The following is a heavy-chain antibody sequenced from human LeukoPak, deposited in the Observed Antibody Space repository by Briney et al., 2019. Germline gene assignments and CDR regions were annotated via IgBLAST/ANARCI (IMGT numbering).Heavy chain of an antibody. J-gene: IGHJ6*03. CDR3: ARVPRSYYYYYYMDV. CDR1: GGSISGYH. Sequence: ASETLSLTCNVSGGSISGYHWSWIRQPPGKGLEWLGYINYSGSSNYNPSLKSRVTISVDTSKNQLSLKLSSVTAADTAVYYCARVPRSYYYYYYMDVWGKGTTVTVSS. V-gene: IGHV4-59*01. CDR2: INYSGSS.